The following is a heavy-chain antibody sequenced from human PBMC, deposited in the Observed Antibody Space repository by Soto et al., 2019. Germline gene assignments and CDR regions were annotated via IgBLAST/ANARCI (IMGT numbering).Heavy chain of an antibody. Sequence: EVQLVESGGGLVKPGGSLRLSCTASGFTFSSSSMNWVRQAPGKGLEWVSSISATSSYTDFADSVTGRFTISRDNVNNSVFLQMNSLRAEDTGIYYCARYDAFKTFDLWGRETMVIVSS. CDR2: ISATSSYT. V-gene: IGHV3-21*01. CDR3: ARYDAFKTFDL. D-gene: IGHD3-16*01. CDR1: GFTFSSSS. J-gene: IGHJ3*01.